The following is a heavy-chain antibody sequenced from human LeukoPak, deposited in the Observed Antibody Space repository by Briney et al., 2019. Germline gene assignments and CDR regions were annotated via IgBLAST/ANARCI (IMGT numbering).Heavy chain of an antibody. J-gene: IGHJ6*03. Sequence: GGSLRLSCAASGFTFDDYAMHWVRQAPGKGLEWVSGISWNSGSIGYADSVKGRFTISRDNAKNSLYLQMNSLRAEDTAVYYCARGGLRSWSYYYYYMDVWGKGTTVTVSS. CDR1: GFTFDDYA. CDR2: ISWNSGSI. CDR3: ARGGLRSWSYYYYYMDV. D-gene: IGHD3-3*01. V-gene: IGHV3-9*01.